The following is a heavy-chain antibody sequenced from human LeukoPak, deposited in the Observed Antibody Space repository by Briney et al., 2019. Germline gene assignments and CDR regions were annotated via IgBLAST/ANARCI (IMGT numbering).Heavy chain of an antibody. J-gene: IGHJ4*02. CDR1: GGSISSGDYY. CDR2: IYHSGST. V-gene: IGHV4-30-2*01. CDR3: ARELSGGNYFDY. Sequence: PSQTLSLTCTVSGGSISSGDYYWSWIRQPPGKGLEWIGYIYHSGSTYYNPSLKSRVTISVDRSKNQFSLKLSSVTAADTAVYYCARELSGGNYFDYWGQGTLVTVSS. D-gene: IGHD6-19*01.